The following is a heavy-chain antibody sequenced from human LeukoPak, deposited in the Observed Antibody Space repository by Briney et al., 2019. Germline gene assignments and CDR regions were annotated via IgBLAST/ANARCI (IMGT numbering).Heavy chain of an antibody. J-gene: IGHJ4*02. V-gene: IGHV4-34*01. CDR3: ARTYDYVWGSYRYTFDY. CDR2: INHSGST. Sequence: SETLSLTCAVYGGSFSGYYWSWIRQPPGKGLEWIGEINHSGSTNYNPSLKSRVIISVDTSKNQFSLKLSSVTAADTAVYYCARTYDYVWGSYRYTFDYWGQGTLVTVSS. D-gene: IGHD3-16*02. CDR1: GGSFSGYY.